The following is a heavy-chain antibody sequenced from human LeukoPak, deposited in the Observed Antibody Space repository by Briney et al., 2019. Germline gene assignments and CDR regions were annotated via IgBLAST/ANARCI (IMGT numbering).Heavy chain of an antibody. Sequence: GGSLRLSCAASGFTFSSYSMNWVRQAPGKGLEWVSSISSSSSSYIYYADSVKGRFTISRDNAKNSLYLQMNNLRAEDTAVYYCAKHPSGYYYDLFDYWGQGTLVTVSS. V-gene: IGHV3-21*04. CDR2: ISSSSSSYI. D-gene: IGHD3-22*01. J-gene: IGHJ4*02. CDR1: GFTFSSYS. CDR3: AKHPSGYYYDLFDY.